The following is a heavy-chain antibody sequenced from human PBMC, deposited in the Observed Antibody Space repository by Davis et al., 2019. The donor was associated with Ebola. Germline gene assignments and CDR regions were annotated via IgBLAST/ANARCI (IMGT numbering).Heavy chain of an antibody. CDR1: GYSFTSYW. Sequence: GESLKIPCKGSGYSFTSYWIGRVRQMPGKGLEWMGIIYPGDSDTRYSPSFQGHVTLSADESISTAYLQWSSLRASYTAIYYCARHSNYYGARDKIDSWGQGTLVTVSS. CDR3: ARHSNYYGARDKIDS. CDR2: IYPGDSDT. V-gene: IGHV5-51*01. J-gene: IGHJ4*02. D-gene: IGHD4-17*01.